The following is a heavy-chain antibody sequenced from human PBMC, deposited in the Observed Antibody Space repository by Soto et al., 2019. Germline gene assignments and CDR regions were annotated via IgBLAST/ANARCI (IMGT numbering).Heavy chain of an antibody. CDR2: ISGYGSST. Sequence: GGSLRLSCAASGFTFSSYAMSWVRQAPGEGLEWVSAISGYGSSTYYTDSVKGRFTIFRDNSKNTLSLQMNSLRAEDTAVYYCAKDLLTTLTTGVDYWGQGTLVTVSS. J-gene: IGHJ4*02. V-gene: IGHV3-23*01. D-gene: IGHD4-17*01. CDR3: AKDLLTTLTTGVDY. CDR1: GFTFSSYA.